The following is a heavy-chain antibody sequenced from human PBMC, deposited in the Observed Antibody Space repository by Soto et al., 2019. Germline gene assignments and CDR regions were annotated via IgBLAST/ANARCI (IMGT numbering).Heavy chain of an antibody. Sequence: PSETLSLTCTVSGGSISSSSYYWGWIRQPPGKGLEWIGSIYYSGSTYYNPSLKSRVTISVDTSKNQFSLKLSSVTAADTAVYYCARADGYYDILTGYYPNWFDPWGQGTLVTVSS. CDR2: IYYSGST. CDR1: GGSISSSSYY. D-gene: IGHD3-9*01. V-gene: IGHV4-39*01. J-gene: IGHJ5*02. CDR3: ARADGYYDILTGYYPNWFDP.